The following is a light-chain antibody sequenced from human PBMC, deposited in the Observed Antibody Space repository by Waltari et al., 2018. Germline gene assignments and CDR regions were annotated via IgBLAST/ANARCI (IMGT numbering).Light chain of an antibody. CDR2: DVS. J-gene: IGLJ1*01. Sequence: QSDRTQPASVSGSPGQSITISCTGTNSDGGAYDYVPWYQQYPGKAPKLVIFDVSSRPSGASGRFSGSKSGNTASLIISHLQAEDEADYYCSSYTTNRHYVFGAGTKVTVL. CDR3: SSYTTNRHYV. V-gene: IGLV2-14*01. CDR1: NSDGGAYDY.